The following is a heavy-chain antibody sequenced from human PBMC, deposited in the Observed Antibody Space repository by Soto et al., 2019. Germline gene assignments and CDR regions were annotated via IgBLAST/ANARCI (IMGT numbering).Heavy chain of an antibody. CDR1: GFTLANFP. V-gene: IGHV3-48*02. D-gene: IGHD2-21*01. CDR3: AKAPDPNIAWLYYFDS. J-gene: IGHJ4*02. CDR2: ISSRGDNM. Sequence: PGGSLRLSCVGSGFTLANFPMHWVRQTPGKGLEWMSYISSRGDNMYYTESVKGRFTISRDNARNTLYLQMNSLRDEDTAVYYCAKAPDPNIAWLYYFDSWGQVVLVTVSS.